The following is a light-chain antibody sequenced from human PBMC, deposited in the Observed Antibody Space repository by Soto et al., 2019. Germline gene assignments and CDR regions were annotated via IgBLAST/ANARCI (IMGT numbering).Light chain of an antibody. CDR3: QKYGSSPST. Sequence: EIVLTQSPGALSLSPGERPTLSCRASLCVARSHLAWCRQKPGQTPRLLLYDAASRAAGSADRRSGSGSGTDVTLTIIRLEPEEFAVDYCQKYGSSPSTFGQGTRLEIK. CDR2: DAA. CDR1: LCVARSH. V-gene: IGKV3-20*01. J-gene: IGKJ5*01.